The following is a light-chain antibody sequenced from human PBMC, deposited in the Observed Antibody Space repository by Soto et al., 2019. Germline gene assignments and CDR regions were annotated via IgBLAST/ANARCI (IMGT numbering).Light chain of an antibody. Sequence: QSVLTQPPSASGSPGQSVTISCTGTSSDVGGYNFVSWYQQHPGKAPKLIIYEVTKRPSGVPDRFSGSKSGNTASLTVSGLLAEDEADYYCASYAGGNQVFGTGTKVTVL. CDR3: ASYAGGNQV. J-gene: IGLJ1*01. CDR2: EVT. CDR1: SSDVGGYNF. V-gene: IGLV2-8*01.